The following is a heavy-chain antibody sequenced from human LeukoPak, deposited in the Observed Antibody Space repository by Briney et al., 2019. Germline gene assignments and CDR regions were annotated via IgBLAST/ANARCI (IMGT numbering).Heavy chain of an antibody. CDR2: IYRDGGT. D-gene: IGHD6-19*01. V-gene: IGHV3-53*05. CDR1: GFTVSSNY. Sequence: GGSLRLSCAASGFTVSSNYMSWVRQAPGKGLEWVSVIYRDGGTYYADSVKGRFTISRDNSKNTLYLQMNSLRAEDTAVYYCAKPRGQWLVPHDAFDIWGQGTMVTVSS. J-gene: IGHJ3*02. CDR3: AKPRGQWLVPHDAFDI.